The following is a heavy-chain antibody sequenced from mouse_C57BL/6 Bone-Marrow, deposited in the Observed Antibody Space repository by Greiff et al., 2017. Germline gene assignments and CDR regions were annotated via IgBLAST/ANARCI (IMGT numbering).Heavy chain of an antibody. Sequence: QVQLKQPGAELVRPGSSVKLSCKASGYTFPSYWLHWVKQRPIQGLEWIGNIDPSDSETHYNQKFKDKATLTVDKSSSTAYMQLSSLTSEDSAVYYCARGTRGFFFAYWGQGTLVTVSA. CDR1: GYTFPSYW. D-gene: IGHD3-3*01. J-gene: IGHJ3*01. V-gene: IGHV1-52*01. CDR2: IDPSDSET. CDR3: ARGTRGFFFAY.